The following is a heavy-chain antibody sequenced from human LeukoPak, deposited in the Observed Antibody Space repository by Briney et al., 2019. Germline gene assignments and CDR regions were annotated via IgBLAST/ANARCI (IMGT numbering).Heavy chain of an antibody. D-gene: IGHD3-16*01. J-gene: IGHJ4*02. CDR2: ITISSSII. CDR3: ARDLSDDYSLDY. CDR1: GFSFSDYS. Sequence: GGSLRLSCAASGFSFSDYSMNWVRQAPGKGLEWVSSITISSSIIYYADSVKGRFTISRDNAKDSLFLQMNSLRAEDTAVYFCARDLSDDYSLDYWGQGTLVSVSS. V-gene: IGHV3-21*01.